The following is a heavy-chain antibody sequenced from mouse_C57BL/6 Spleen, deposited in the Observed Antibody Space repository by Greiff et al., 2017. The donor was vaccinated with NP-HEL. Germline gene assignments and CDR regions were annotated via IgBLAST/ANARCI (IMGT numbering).Heavy chain of an antibody. CDR2: IDPSDRYT. CDR1: GYTFTSYW. J-gene: IGHJ4*01. V-gene: IGHV1-50*01. Sequence: QVQLQQPGAELVKPGASVKLSCKASGYTFTSYWMQWVKQRPGQGLEWIGEIDPSDRYTNYNQKFKGKATLTVDTSSSTAYMQLSSLTSEDSAVYYCASGGDYGSSLDYYAMDYWGQGTSVTVSS. CDR3: ASGGDYGSSLDYYAMDY. D-gene: IGHD1-1*01.